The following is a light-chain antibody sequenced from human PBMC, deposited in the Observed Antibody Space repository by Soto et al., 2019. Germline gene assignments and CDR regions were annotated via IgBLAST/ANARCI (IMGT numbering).Light chain of an antibody. J-gene: IGLJ2*01. CDR3: STWDSSLSAFV. Sequence: QSVLTQPPSFTAAPGQRVTLSCSGSRSNIGGDYVPWYQVVPGRVPKLVIYDNNKRPSGIPDRFSGSKSGSSATLGITGLQAEDEADYYCSTWDSSLSAFVFGGGTKLTVL. CDR2: DNN. V-gene: IGLV1-51*01. CDR1: RSNIGGDY.